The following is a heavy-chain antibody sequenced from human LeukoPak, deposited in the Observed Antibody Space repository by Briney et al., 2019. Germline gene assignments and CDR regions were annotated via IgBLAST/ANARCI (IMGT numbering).Heavy chain of an antibody. V-gene: IGHV3-23*01. D-gene: IGHD6-19*01. CDR1: GFTFSSSA. J-gene: IGHJ3*02. CDR2: ISASGGST. Sequence: PGGSLRLSCAASGFTFSSSAMSRVRQVPGKGLEWVSGISASGGSTNYADSVKGRFTISRDNSKNTLYLQMNSLRAEDTAVYYCARANSGWSNAFDIWGQGTMVTVSS. CDR3: ARANSGWSNAFDI.